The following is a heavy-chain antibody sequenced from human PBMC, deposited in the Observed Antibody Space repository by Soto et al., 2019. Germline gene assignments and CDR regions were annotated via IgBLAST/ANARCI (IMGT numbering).Heavy chain of an antibody. J-gene: IGHJ3*02. Sequence: PSQTLSLTCAISGDSVSSNSATWNWIRKSPSRGLEWLGRTYYRSKWYNDYALSVKSRIIINPDTSKNQFSLQLKSVTPEDTAVYYCVRMKPGIAQAEYAFDIWGHGTMVTVSS. CDR2: TYYRSKWYN. CDR1: GDSVSSNSAT. D-gene: IGHD6-13*01. CDR3: VRMKPGIAQAEYAFDI. V-gene: IGHV6-1*01.